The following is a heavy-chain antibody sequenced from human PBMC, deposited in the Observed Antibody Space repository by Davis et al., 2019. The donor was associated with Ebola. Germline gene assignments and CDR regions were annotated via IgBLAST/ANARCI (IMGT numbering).Heavy chain of an antibody. CDR1: GGSFSGYY. V-gene: IGHV4-34*01. D-gene: IGHD3-10*01. CDR2: INHSGST. CDR3: ARGNFTMVQENTYYYYGMDV. J-gene: IGHJ6*02. Sequence: SETLSLTCAVHGGSFSGYYWSWIRQPPGKGLEWIGEINHSGSTHYNPSLKSRVTISVETSKNQFSLKLSSVTAAVTAVYYCARGNFTMVQENTYYYYGMDVWGQGTTVTVSS.